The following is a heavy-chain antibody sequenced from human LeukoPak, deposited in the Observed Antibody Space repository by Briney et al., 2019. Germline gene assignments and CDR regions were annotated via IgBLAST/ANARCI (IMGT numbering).Heavy chain of an antibody. CDR3: ARRNSSSSGINWFDP. J-gene: IGHJ5*02. Sequence: NHGESLKISCKGSGYTFTHYWIGWVRQMPGKGLEWMGITYPSDSDTRYSPSFQGQVTISVDKSISTAYLQWSSLKASDTAMYYCARRNSSSSGINWFDPWGQGTLVTVSS. V-gene: IGHV5-51*01. CDR2: TYPSDSDT. D-gene: IGHD6-6*01. CDR1: GYTFTHYW.